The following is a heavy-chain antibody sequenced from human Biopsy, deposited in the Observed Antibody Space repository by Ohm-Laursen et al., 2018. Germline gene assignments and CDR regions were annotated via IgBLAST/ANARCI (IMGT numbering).Heavy chain of an antibody. D-gene: IGHD3-3*01. V-gene: IGHV4-59*01. CDR3: ARLYRLDDYWNDDPPDAFDV. J-gene: IGHJ4*02. CDR2: ISDTGST. CDR1: GGSISSDY. Sequence: TLSLTCTVSGGSISSDYWSWIRQSPGKGLEWIGSISDTGSTNYSPSLRGRVTISVDTSKKQFSLEVSSVTPADTAVFFCARLYRLDDYWNDDPPDAFDVWGQGTLVTVSS.